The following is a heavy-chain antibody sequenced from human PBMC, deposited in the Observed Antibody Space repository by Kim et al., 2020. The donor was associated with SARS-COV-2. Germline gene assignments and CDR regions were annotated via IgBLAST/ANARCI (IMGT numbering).Heavy chain of an antibody. Sequence: GGSLRLSCAASGFTFSSYAMSWVRQAPGKGLEWVSAISGSGGSTYYADSVKGRFTISRDNSKNTLYLQMNSLRAEDTAVYYCAKDFGIQLWLGGDFDYWGQGTLVTVSS. CDR2: ISGSGGST. J-gene: IGHJ4*02. V-gene: IGHV3-23*01. CDR1: GFTFSSYA. D-gene: IGHD5-18*01. CDR3: AKDFGIQLWLGGDFDY.